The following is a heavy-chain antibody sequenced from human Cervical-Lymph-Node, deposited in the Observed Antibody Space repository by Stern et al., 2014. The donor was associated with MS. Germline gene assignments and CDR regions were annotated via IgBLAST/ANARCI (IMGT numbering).Heavy chain of an antibody. CDR1: GDSISSYTHY. CDR3: AKHACTGAACPFDL. D-gene: IGHD2-8*02. Sequence: QVQLQVSGPGLVKPSETLSLTCAVSGDSISSYTHYWAWIRQPPGKGLEWIGSVYHSGPTYYTPSLKSPFTISVDTSKNHFSLGLNSVTAADTAVYYCAKHACTGAACPFDLWGQGTLVTVSS. J-gene: IGHJ4*02. V-gene: IGHV4-39*01. CDR2: VYHSGPT.